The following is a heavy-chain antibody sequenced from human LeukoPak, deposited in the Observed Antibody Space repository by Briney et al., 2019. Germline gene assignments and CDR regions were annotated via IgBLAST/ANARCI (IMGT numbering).Heavy chain of an antibody. Sequence: PGGSLRPSCTASGFSLSTYSMNWVRQAPGKGLEWVSYIVGSSSNIYYADSVKGRFTISRDNAKNSLYLQMDSLRAEDTAVYYCATDSPETAAFDYWGQGTLVTVSS. CDR3: ATDSPETAAFDY. D-gene: IGHD1-1*01. V-gene: IGHV3-48*04. CDR2: IVGSSSNI. CDR1: GFSLSTYS. J-gene: IGHJ4*02.